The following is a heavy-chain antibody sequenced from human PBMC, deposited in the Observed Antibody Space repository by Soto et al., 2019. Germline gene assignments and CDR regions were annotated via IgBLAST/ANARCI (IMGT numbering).Heavy chain of an antibody. CDR2: ISADNGNT. J-gene: IGHJ6*02. CDR1: GYTFYSHS. CDR3: ARDGGSGSYGYYYGMDV. Sequence: GVSVKVSCKASGYTFYSHSISWVRQAPGQGLEWMGRISADNGNTKYAQKFRGRVTMTTDTSTSTVYMELRNLRSDDTAVYYCARDGGSGSYGYYYGMDVWGQGTTVTSP. D-gene: IGHD3-10*01. V-gene: IGHV1-18*01.